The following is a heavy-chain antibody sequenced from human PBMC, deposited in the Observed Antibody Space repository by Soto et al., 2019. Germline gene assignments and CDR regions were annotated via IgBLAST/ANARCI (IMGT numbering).Heavy chain of an antibody. CDR1: GITSTTYA. J-gene: IGHJ5*02. D-gene: IGHD5-12*01. CDR3: ARAISGYVT. Sequence: QVQLVQSGAEVKKPGASVKVSCKASGITSTTYAIHWVRQAPGQGLEWMGWINTGNGNTRYSPRFLGRVSLTTTTSASTASMDISSLTSEDTAVYSCARAISGYVTWGQGTLITVSS. V-gene: IGHV1-3*04. CDR2: INTGNGNT.